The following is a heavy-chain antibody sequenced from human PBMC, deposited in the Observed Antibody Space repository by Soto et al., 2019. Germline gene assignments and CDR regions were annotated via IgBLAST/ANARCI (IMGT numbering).Heavy chain of an antibody. CDR2: ISSSSTTI. J-gene: IGHJ4*02. CDR3: ARGGNSGYDSAY. V-gene: IGHV3-48*01. CDR1: GFTFSRYS. D-gene: IGHD5-12*01. Sequence: GGSLRLSCAASGFTFSRYSMSWVRQAPGKGLEWVSYISSSSTTIYYADSVKGRFTVSRDNAKNSLYLQMNSLRAEDTAVYYCARGGNSGYDSAYCGQGTPDTGPS.